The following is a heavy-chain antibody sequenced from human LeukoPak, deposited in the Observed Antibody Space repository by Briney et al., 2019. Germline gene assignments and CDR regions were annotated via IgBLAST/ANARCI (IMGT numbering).Heavy chain of an antibody. CDR1: GFTFSTYA. V-gene: IGHV3-23*01. CDR2: ISGSDGST. D-gene: IGHD3-22*01. J-gene: IGHJ4*02. Sequence: GGPLRLSCAASGFTFSTYAMTWVRQAPGKGLEWVSTISGSDGSTYYADSVKGRFTISRDNSKNTLYLQMSSLRAEDTAVYYCAKGRGMIVAVTSDYWGQGTLVTVSS. CDR3: AKGRGMIVAVTSDY.